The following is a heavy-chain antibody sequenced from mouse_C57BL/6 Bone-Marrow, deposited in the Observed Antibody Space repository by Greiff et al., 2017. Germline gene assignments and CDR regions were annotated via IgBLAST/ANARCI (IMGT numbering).Heavy chain of an antibody. V-gene: IGHV7-1*01. CDR2: SRNKANDYTT. Sequence: EVKVVESGGGLVQSGRSLRLSCATSGFTFSDFYMEWVRQAPGKGLEWIAASRNKANDYTTESSASVKGRFIVSRDTSQSILYLQMNALRAEDTAIYYCARDALSSYEGYSAMDYWGQGTSVTVSS. CDR3: ARDALSSYEGYSAMDY. J-gene: IGHJ4*01. D-gene: IGHD1-1*01. CDR1: GFTFSDFY.